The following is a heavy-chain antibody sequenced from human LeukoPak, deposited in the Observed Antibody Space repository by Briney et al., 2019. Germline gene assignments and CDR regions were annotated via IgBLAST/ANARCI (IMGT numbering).Heavy chain of an antibody. J-gene: IGHJ4*02. V-gene: IGHV3-30-3*01. CDR3: TREWGAAADY. CDR2: MSYDGNNI. Sequence: GGSLRLSCVTSGFTFLDFAVHWVRQAPGKGLEWVAVMSYDGNNIYYADSVKGRFTLSRDSSKNTPYLQMNSLRPEDTAVYYCTREWGAAADYWGQGTLVTVSS. CDR1: GFTFLDFA. D-gene: IGHD6-13*01.